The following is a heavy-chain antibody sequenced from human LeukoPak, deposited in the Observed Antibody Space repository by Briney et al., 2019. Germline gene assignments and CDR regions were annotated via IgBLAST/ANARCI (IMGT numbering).Heavy chain of an antibody. J-gene: IGHJ4*02. V-gene: IGHV4-59*01. CDR1: GGSISTYY. D-gene: IGHD3-3*01. CDR2: IYYSGIS. Sequence: SETLSLTCTVSGGSISTYYWSWIRQPPGKGLEWIGYIYYSGISNYNPSLKSRVTISVDTSKNQLSLRLSSVTAADTAVYYCARVNSGSYDFWSGYYSYYFDYWGQGTLVTVSS. CDR3: ARVNSGSYDFWSGYYSYYFDY.